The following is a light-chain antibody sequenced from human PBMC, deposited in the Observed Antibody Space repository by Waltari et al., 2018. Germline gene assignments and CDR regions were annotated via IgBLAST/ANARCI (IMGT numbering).Light chain of an antibody. Sequence: QSVLTQPPSVSAAPGQRVTISSSGGSSNIGNNYVSWYRQFPGTAPKLLIYENTERPSGIPGRFSGSKSGTSATLDITGLQAGDEADYYCGTWDSSLSGAVFGGGTHLTVL. CDR3: GTWDSSLSGAV. V-gene: IGLV1-51*02. CDR2: ENT. J-gene: IGLJ7*01. CDR1: SSNIGNNY.